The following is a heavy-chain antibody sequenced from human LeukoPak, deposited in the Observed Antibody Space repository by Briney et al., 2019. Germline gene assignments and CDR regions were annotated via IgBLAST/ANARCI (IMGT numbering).Heavy chain of an antibody. V-gene: IGHV3-23*01. CDR3: AKDHYDGTAYYGYYYGIDV. CDR1: GFTFSNYA. J-gene: IGHJ6*02. CDR2: INGGGGST. Sequence: GGSLRLSCAASGFTFSNYATTWVRQAPGKGLEWVASINGGGGSTHYADSVKGRFDISRDNSKITLSLQMNSLRAEDTAVYYCAKDHYDGTAYYGYYYGIDVWGQGTTVTVSS. D-gene: IGHD3-22*01.